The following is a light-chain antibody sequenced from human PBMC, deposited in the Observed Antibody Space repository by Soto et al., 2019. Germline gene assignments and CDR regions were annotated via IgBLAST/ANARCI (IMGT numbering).Light chain of an antibody. CDR1: LSISSSS. V-gene: IGKV3-20*01. CDR2: VAS. J-gene: IGKJ5*01. CDR3: QQYGSSPIT. Sequence: EIVLTQSPGTLSLSLGERSTLXXRASLSISSSSLAWYQQKSGQPPRLXIFVASRRAPGIPDRFSGSGSGTDFTLTISRLEPEDFAVYYCQQYGSSPITFGQGTRLEIK.